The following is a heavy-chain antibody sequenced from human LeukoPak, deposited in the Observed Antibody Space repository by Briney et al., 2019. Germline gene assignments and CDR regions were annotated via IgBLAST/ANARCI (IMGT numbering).Heavy chain of an antibody. Sequence: GGSLRLSCSASGFTCDDIAMHWVRQAPGKGLEWVSLISGDGGSTYYADSVKGRFTNSRDNSKNSLYLQINSLRTEDTALYYRARDLSPGLTTVVTDGMEVWGQGTTVTVSS. CDR1: GFTCDDIA. CDR3: ARDLSPGLTTVVTDGMEV. V-gene: IGHV3-43*02. CDR2: ISGDGGST. J-gene: IGHJ6*02. D-gene: IGHD4-23*01.